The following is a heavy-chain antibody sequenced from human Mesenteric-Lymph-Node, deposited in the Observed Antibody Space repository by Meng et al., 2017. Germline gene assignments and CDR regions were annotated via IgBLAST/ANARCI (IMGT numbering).Heavy chain of an antibody. V-gene: IGHV1-18*01. CDR2: ITTYNGKT. CDR1: GYIFTSYG. CDR3: IRGADWFDP. Sequence: QVQVVQSGAEVKKPGASVMVSCKTSGYIFTSYGITWVRQAPGQGLEWMGWITTYNGKTNYAQKFQGRVTMMIDTPTTTAYMELRSLRSDDTAVYYCIRGADWFDPWGRGTLVTVSS. J-gene: IGHJ5*02.